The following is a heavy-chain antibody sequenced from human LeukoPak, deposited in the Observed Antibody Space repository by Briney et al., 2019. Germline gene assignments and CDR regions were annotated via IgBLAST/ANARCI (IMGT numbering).Heavy chain of an antibody. J-gene: IGHJ5*02. CDR2: INPNSGGT. Sequence: ASVKVSCKASGYTFTGYYMHWVRQPPGQGLEWMGWINPNSGGTNYAQKFQGRVTMTRDTSISTAYMELSRLRSDDTAVYYCARDLRYSTYRFDPWGQGTLVTVSS. CDR3: ARDLRYSTYRFDP. CDR1: GYTFTGYY. D-gene: IGHD6-13*01. V-gene: IGHV1-2*02.